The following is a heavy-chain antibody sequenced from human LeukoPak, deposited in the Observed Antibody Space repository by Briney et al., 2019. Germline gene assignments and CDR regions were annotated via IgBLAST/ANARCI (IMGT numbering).Heavy chain of an antibody. CDR1: GFTFSSYA. Sequence: QTGGSLRLSCAASGFTFSSYAMSWVRQAPGKGLEWVSGISGSGGSTYYADSVKGRFTISRDNSKNTLYLQMNRLRAEDTAVYYCAKLSNHFGSGGYTPPTFDYWGQGTLVTVSS. D-gene: IGHD3-10*01. CDR2: ISGSGGST. V-gene: IGHV3-23*01. J-gene: IGHJ4*02. CDR3: AKLSNHFGSGGYTPPTFDY.